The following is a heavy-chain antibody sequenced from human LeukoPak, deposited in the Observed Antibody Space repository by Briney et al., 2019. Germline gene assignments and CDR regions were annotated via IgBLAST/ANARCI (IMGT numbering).Heavy chain of an antibody. CDR2: INHSGGT. D-gene: IGHD6-13*01. J-gene: IGHJ6*02. Sequence: TSETLSLTCAVYGGSFSGYYWSWIRQPPGKGLEWIGEINHSGGTNYNPSLKSRVTISVDTSKNQFSLKLSSVTAADTAVYYCARGGIAAAGVAYYYYYGMDVWGQGTTVTVSS. CDR3: ARGGIAAAGVAYYYYYGMDV. V-gene: IGHV4-34*01. CDR1: GGSFSGYY.